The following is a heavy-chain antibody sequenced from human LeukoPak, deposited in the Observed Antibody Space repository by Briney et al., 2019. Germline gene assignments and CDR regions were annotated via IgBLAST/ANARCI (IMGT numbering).Heavy chain of an antibody. CDR1: GGSISSGGYY. CDR2: IFYSGRH. J-gene: IGHJ4*02. Sequence: SETLSLTCTVSGGSISSGGYYWSWIRQHPRKGLGWIGYIFYSGRHNYNPSLKSRVTISVDTSKHQFSLKLSSVTAADTAVYYCARAPRRLGELANFDYWGQGTLVTVPS. D-gene: IGHD3-16*01. V-gene: IGHV4-31*03. CDR3: ARAPRRLGELANFDY.